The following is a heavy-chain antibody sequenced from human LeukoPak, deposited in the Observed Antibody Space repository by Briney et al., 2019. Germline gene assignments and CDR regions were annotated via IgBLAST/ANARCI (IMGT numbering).Heavy chain of an antibody. J-gene: IGHJ6*02. CDR2: IRDSGVST. D-gene: IGHD3-22*01. V-gene: IGHV3-23*01. CDR3: AKSGNGRGYSTYYYYAMDV. CDR1: GFTFSSYA. Sequence: GGSLRLSCAASGFTFSSYAVSWVRQAPGKGLEWVSAIRDSGVSTYYADSVKGRFTISRDNSKNTLYLQMNSLRAGDTAVYYCAKSGNGRGYSTYYYYAMDVWGRGTTVTVSS.